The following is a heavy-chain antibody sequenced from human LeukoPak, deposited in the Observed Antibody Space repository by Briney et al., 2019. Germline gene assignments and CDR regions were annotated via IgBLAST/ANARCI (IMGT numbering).Heavy chain of an antibody. CDR3: ARDRGDCTNGVCLDY. CDR1: GGAISNNSYY. J-gene: IGHJ4*02. D-gene: IGHD2-8*01. Sequence: LPLTCTVSGGAISNNSYYWGWVRQAPGKGLEWVAAMSYDGINKHYADSVMGRFTISRDNSKNTLYLQMNSLRPEDTALYYCARDRGDCTNGVCLDYWGQGTLVTVSS. V-gene: IGHV3-30-3*01. CDR2: MSYDGINK.